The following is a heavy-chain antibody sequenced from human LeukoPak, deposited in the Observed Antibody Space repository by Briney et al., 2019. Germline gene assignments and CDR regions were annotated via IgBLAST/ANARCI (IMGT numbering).Heavy chain of an antibody. CDR1: GFTFSSYW. CDR3: ARGGGQKYYYDTSGYYEGGFDY. V-gene: IGHV3-7*01. J-gene: IGHJ4*02. Sequence: PGGSLRLSCAASGFTFSSYWMSWVRQAPGKGLEWVANIKQDGSEKYYVDSVKGRFTISRDNAKNSLYLQMNSLRAEDTAVYYCARGGGQKYYYDTSGYYEGGFDYWGQGTLVTVSS. D-gene: IGHD3-22*01. CDR2: IKQDGSEK.